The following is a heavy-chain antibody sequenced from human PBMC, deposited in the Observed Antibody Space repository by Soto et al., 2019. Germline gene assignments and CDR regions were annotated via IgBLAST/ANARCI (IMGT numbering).Heavy chain of an antibody. D-gene: IGHD2-8*01. CDR1: GFTFSDYY. V-gene: IGHV3-11*01. J-gene: IGHJ6*02. Sequence: PGGSLRLSCAASGFTFSDYYMSWIRQAPGKGLEWVPYISSSGSTIYYADSVKGRFTISRDNAKNSLYLQMNSLRAEDTAVYYCAREPPSGYCTNGVCYKNYYGMDVWGQGTTVTVSS. CDR3: AREPPSGYCTNGVCYKNYYGMDV. CDR2: ISSSGSTI.